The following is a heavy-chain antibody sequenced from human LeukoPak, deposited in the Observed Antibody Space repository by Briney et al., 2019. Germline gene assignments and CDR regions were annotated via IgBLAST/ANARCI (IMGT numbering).Heavy chain of an antibody. Sequence: KSSETLSLTCAVYGGTFSGYYWSWIRQPPGKGLEWIGEINNSGSTHSNPSLKSRVTISVDTSKKQFSLKLSSVTAADTAVYYGARGPIGGNWFDPWGQGTLVTVSS. V-gene: IGHV4-34*01. CDR2: INNSGST. J-gene: IGHJ5*02. D-gene: IGHD3-10*01. CDR3: ARGPIGGNWFDP. CDR1: GGTFSGYY.